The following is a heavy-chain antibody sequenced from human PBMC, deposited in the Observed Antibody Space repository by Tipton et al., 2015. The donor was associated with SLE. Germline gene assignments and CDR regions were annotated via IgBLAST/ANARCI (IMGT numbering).Heavy chain of an antibody. V-gene: IGHV4-39*07. J-gene: IGHJ4*02. Sequence: TLSLTCTVSGGSISSSSYYWGWIRQPPGKGLEWIGSIYYSGSTYYNPSLKSRVTISVDTSKNQFSLKLSSVTAADTAVYYCARQGSTIAVAGANFDYWGQGTLVTVST. CDR3: ARQGSTIAVAGANFDY. CDR1: GGSISSSSYY. D-gene: IGHD6-19*01. CDR2: IYYSGST.